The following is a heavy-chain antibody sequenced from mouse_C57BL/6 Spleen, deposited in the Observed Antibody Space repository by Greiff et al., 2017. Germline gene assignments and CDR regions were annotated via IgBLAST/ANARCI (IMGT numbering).Heavy chain of an antibody. D-gene: IGHD3-3*01. CDR3: ARGILGYFDY. J-gene: IGHJ2*01. Sequence: VQLQQSGPELVKPGASVKISCKASGYSFTGYYMNWVKQSPEKSLEWIGEINPSTGGTTYNQKFKAKATLTVEKSSSTAYMQLKSLTSEDSAVYYCARGILGYFDYWGQGTTLTVSS. V-gene: IGHV1-42*01. CDR1: GYSFTGYY. CDR2: INPSTGGT.